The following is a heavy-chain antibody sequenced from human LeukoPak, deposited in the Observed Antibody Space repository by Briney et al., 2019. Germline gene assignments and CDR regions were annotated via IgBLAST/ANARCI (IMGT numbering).Heavy chain of an antibody. J-gene: IGHJ4*02. CDR2: IKTDGSST. V-gene: IGHV3-74*01. D-gene: IGHD3-22*01. CDR1: GFTFSSYW. Sequence: GGSLRLSCGASGFTFSSYWMHWVRHAPGKGLVWVSRIKTDGSSTIYADSVKGRFTISRDNAKNSLYMQMNSLRAEDTAVYYCARTKYYYDSSGYSSGYFDYWGQGILVTVSS. CDR3: ARTKYYYDSSGYSSGYFDY.